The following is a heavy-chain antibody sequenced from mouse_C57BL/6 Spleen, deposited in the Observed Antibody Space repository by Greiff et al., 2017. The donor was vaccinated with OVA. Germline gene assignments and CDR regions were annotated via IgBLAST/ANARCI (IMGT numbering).Heavy chain of an antibody. CDR3: AREDDGYYVGYAMDY. V-gene: IGHV1-78*01. Sequence: VQLVESDAELVKPGASVKISCKVSGYTFTDHTIHWMKQRPEQGLEWIGYIYPRDGSTKYNEKFKGKATLTADKSSSTAYMQLNSLTSEDSAVYFCAREDDGYYVGYAMDYWGQGTSVTVSS. D-gene: IGHD2-3*01. CDR1: GYTFTDHT. J-gene: IGHJ4*01. CDR2: IYPRDGST.